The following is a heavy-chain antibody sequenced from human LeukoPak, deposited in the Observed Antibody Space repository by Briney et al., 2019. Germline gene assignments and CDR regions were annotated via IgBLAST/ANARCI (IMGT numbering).Heavy chain of an antibody. J-gene: IGHJ4*02. CDR2: IKGKIDGGTI. Sequence: GGSLGLSCAASGFTFTNAWMNWVRQAPGKGLEWVGRIKGKIDGGTIDYGAPVKGRFTISRDDSKDMLYLQMNSLKTEDTAVYFCSTKGDWGQGTLVTDSS. CDR1: GFTFTNAW. CDR3: STKGD. V-gene: IGHV3-15*01.